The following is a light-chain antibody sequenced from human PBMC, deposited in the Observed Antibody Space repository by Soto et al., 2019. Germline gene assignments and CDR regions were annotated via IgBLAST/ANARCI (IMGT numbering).Light chain of an antibody. J-gene: IGKJ1*01. CDR3: QQYNSYSGT. V-gene: IGKV1-5*03. CDR1: QSISSW. CDR2: KAS. Sequence: DIQMTQSPCTLSASVGDRVTITCRASQSISSWLAWYQQKPGKAPKLLIYKASSLESGVPSRFSGSGSGTEFTLTISSLQPDDFATYYCQQYNSYSGTFGQGTKVEIK.